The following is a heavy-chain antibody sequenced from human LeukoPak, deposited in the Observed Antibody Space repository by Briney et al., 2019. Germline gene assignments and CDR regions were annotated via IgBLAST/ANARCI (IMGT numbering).Heavy chain of an antibody. CDR1: GYSFTSYW. V-gene: IGHV5-51*01. Sequence: GESLKISCKGSGYSFTSYWIGWVRQMPGKGLEWMGIIYPGDSDTRYSPSFQGQVTISADKSISTAYLQWSSLKASDTAMYYCATNYYDSSGYYLSLHYWGQGTLVTVSS. J-gene: IGHJ4*02. CDR3: ATNYYDSSGYYLSLHY. CDR2: IYPGDSDT. D-gene: IGHD3-22*01.